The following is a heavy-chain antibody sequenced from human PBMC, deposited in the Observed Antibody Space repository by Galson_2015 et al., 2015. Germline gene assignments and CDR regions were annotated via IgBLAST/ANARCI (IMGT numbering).Heavy chain of an antibody. CDR3: AGGSGWTYADY. V-gene: IGHV3-23*01. D-gene: IGHD6-19*01. Sequence: PLRPSCEASGLTFSTSAMSWARQAPGKGLEWVSAISGSGGSTYYADSVKGRFTISRDNSKNTLYLQMNSLRVEDTAVYYCAGGSGWTYADYWGQGTLVTVSS. CDR2: ISGSGGST. CDR1: GLTFSTSA. J-gene: IGHJ4*02.